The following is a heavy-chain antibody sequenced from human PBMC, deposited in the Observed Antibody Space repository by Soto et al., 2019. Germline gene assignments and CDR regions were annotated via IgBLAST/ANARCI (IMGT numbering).Heavy chain of an antibody. D-gene: IGHD2-21*02. CDR1: GGSMDSGGYY. J-gene: IGHJ6*04. V-gene: IGHV4-31*03. CDR3: ARDKGDSNMDV. CDR2: IYNTGGT. Sequence: QVQLQASGPGLMKPSQTLSLTCTVSGGSMDSGGYYWTWIRQQPEKGLEWIGYIYNTGGTYYNPYIKSGLTILVYTSKNQFAVRRSAVPAADTDVYYCARDKGDSNMDVWGKGTTVSVSS.